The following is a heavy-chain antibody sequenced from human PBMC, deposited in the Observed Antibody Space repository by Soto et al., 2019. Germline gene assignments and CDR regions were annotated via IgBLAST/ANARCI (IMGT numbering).Heavy chain of an antibody. D-gene: IGHD3-22*01. J-gene: IGHJ1*01. CDR3: ARASEGYYHSSGYPRSRFGRTPEYFQH. CDR1: GGTFSSYA. CDR2: IIPIFGTA. Sequence: RASVKVSCKASGGTFSSYAISWVRQAPGQGLEWMGGIIPIFGTANYAQKFQGRVTITADESTSTAYMELSSLRSEDTAVYYCARASEGYYHSSGYPRSRFGRTPEYFQHWGQGTLVTVSS. V-gene: IGHV1-69*13.